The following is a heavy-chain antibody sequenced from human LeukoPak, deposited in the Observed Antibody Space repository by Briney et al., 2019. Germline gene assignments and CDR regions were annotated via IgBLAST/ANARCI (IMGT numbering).Heavy chain of an antibody. J-gene: IGHJ4*02. CDR3: ARIAVAGTRKYYFDY. Sequence: ASVKVSCKASRGTFSSYAISWVRQAPGQGLEWMGWINPNSGGTNYAQKFQGRVTMTRDTSISTAYMELSRLRSDDTAVYYCARIAVAGTRKYYFDYWGQGTLVTVSS. V-gene: IGHV1-2*02. D-gene: IGHD6-19*01. CDR1: RGTFSSYA. CDR2: INPNSGGT.